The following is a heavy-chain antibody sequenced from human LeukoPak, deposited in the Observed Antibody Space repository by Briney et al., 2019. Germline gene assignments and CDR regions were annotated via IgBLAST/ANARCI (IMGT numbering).Heavy chain of an antibody. D-gene: IGHD5-24*01. J-gene: IGHJ4*02. Sequence: GGSLRLSCAASGFTFSSYSMNWVRQAPGKGLEWVSSISSSSSSYIYYADSVKGRFTISRDNAKNSLYLQMNSLRAEDTAVYYCASNDGYNPPRGYWGQGTLVTVSS. CDR2: ISSSSSSYI. CDR3: ASNDGYNPPRGY. V-gene: IGHV3-21*01. CDR1: GFTFSSYS.